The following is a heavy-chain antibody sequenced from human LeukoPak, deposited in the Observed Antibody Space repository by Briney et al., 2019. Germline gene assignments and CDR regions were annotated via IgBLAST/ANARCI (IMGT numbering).Heavy chain of an antibody. CDR3: ARDEYDILAGSGSSYYFDY. J-gene: IGHJ4*02. CDR1: GYTFSIYC. Sequence: ASVKVSCKASGYTFSIYCISWVRQAPGQGLEWMGWISAYNGDTRYSQKLQGRVTMTTETSTSTVYMELRSLRSDDTAVYYCARDEYDILAGSGSSYYFDYWGQGTLVTVSS. V-gene: IGHV1-18*01. CDR2: ISAYNGDT. D-gene: IGHD3-9*01.